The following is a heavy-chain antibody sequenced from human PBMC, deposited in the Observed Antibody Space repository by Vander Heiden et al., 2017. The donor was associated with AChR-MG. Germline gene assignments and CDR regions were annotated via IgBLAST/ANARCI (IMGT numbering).Heavy chain of an antibody. V-gene: IGHV3-23*01. CDR3: AKDLQTNIVGALKYFDY. J-gene: IGHJ4*02. CDR1: GFTFSSYA. CDR2: ISGSGGST. D-gene: IGHD1-26*01. Sequence: EVQLLESGGGLVQPGGSLRLSCSASGFTFSSYAMSWVRQAPGKGLEWVSAISGSGGSTYYADSVKGRFTISRDNSKNTLYLQMNSLRAEDTAVYYCAKDLQTNIVGALKYFDYWGQGTLVTVSS.